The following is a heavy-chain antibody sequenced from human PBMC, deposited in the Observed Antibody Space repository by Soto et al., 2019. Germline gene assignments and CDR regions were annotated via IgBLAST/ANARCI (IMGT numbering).Heavy chain of an antibody. CDR3: ARRYGVAFDI. V-gene: IGHV4-59*08. D-gene: IGHD3-10*01. J-gene: IGHJ3*02. Sequence: SETLSLTCTVSGGSISSYYWSWIQQPPGKGLEWIGYIYYSGSTNYNPSLKSRVTISVDTSKNQFSLKLSSVTAADTAVYYCARRYGVAFDIWGQGTMVTVSS. CDR1: GGSISSYY. CDR2: IYYSGST.